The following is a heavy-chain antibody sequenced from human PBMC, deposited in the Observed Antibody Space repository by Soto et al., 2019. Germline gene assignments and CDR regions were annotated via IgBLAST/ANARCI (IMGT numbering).Heavy chain of an antibody. J-gene: IGHJ6*02. D-gene: IGHD3-3*01. CDR3: ARTPPMFGVVIPPYGMDV. CDR2: INHSGST. CDR1: GGSFSGYY. V-gene: IGHV4-34*09. Sequence: PSETLSLTCAVYGGSFSGYYWSWIRQPPGKGLEWIGEINHSGSTNYNPSLKSRVTMSIDTSLTQFSLELSAVTAADTAVYFCARTPPMFGVVIPPYGMDVWGQGTTVTVSS.